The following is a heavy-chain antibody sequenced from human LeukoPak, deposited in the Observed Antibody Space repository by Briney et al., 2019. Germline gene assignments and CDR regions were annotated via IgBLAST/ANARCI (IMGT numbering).Heavy chain of an antibody. J-gene: IGHJ4*02. CDR2: ISWNSGSI. V-gene: IGHV3-9*01. CDR1: GFTFDDYA. CDR3: AKGGGRWLTTVDY. Sequence: GRSLRLSCAASGFTFDDYAMHWVRQAPGKGLEWVSGISWNSGSIGYADSVKGRFTISRDNAKNSLYLQMNSLRAEDTALYYCAKGGGRWLTTVDYWGQGTLVTVSS. D-gene: IGHD4-23*01.